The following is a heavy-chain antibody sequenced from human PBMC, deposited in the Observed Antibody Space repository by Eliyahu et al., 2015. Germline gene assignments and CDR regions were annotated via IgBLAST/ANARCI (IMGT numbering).Heavy chain of an antibody. V-gene: IGHV4-4*07. CDR3: ARASGGRYCTTTACHSLWCDP. J-gene: IGHJ5*02. CDR2: VYSNGIT. CDR1: GGSINGYX. Sequence: QVQLQESGPGLVKPSETLSLTCSVSGGSINGYXXXWXRQAAGKGLXXIGRVYSNGITHYNPSYKSRVTMSLDASKNQVSLKLTSVTAADTAVYYCARASGGRYCTTTACHSLWCDPWGQGTLVTVSS. D-gene: IGHD2-8*01.